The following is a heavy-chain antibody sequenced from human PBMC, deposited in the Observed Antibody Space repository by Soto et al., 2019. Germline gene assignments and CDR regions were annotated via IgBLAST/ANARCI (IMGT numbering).Heavy chain of an antibody. CDR1: GYTFRNYA. CDR3: ARDAAFWSGRNLNWFDS. V-gene: IGHV1-18*04. CDR2: INTYKGDT. D-gene: IGHD3-3*01. J-gene: IGHJ5*01. Sequence: QVHLVQSGAEVKEPGASVKVSCKASGYTFRNYAITWVRQAPGQGLEWMGWINTYKGDTNYAHKFQGRVTMTTDTSTSTAYMELRSLRSDDTAIYYCARDAAFWSGRNLNWFDSWGQGTLVTVPS.